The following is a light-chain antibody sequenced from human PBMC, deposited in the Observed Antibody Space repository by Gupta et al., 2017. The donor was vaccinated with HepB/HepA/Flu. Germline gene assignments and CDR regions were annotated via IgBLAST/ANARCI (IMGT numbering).Light chain of an antibody. V-gene: IGLV1-47*01. Sequence: QSLLTQPPSASGPPGQMVTTSSSGSSSNIGSNYVYWYQQLPGTAPKLLIYRNNQRPSGVPDRFSGSKSGTSASLAISGLRSEDEADYYCAAWDDSLSGYVFGAGTKVTVL. CDR2: RNN. CDR1: SSNIGSNY. J-gene: IGLJ1*01. CDR3: AAWDDSLSGYV.